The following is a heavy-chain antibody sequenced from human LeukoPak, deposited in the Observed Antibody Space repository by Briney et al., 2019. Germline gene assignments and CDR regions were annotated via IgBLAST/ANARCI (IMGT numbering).Heavy chain of an antibody. CDR3: ARDTYYYDSSGYPVGYFDY. D-gene: IGHD3-22*01. Sequence: KPSATLSLTCPVSGGSISSYYWSWIRQPPGKGLEWIGYIYYSGSTNYNPSLKSRVTISVDTSKNQFSLRLSSVTAVDTAVYYCARDTYYYDSSGYPVGYFDYWGQGTLVTVTS. V-gene: IGHV4-59*01. J-gene: IGHJ4*02. CDR1: GGSISSYY. CDR2: IYYSGST.